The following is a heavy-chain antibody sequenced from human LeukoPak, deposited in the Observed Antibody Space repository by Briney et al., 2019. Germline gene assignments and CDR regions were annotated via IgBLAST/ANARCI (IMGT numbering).Heavy chain of an antibody. Sequence: ASVKVSCKASGYTFTGYYMHWVRRAPGQGLEWMGWNNPNSGGTNYAQKFQGRVTMTRDTSISTAYMELSRLRSDDTAVYYCARDAGYNALFDYWGQGTLVTVSS. J-gene: IGHJ4*02. D-gene: IGHD5-24*01. V-gene: IGHV1-2*02. CDR3: ARDAGYNALFDY. CDR1: GYTFTGYY. CDR2: NNPNSGGT.